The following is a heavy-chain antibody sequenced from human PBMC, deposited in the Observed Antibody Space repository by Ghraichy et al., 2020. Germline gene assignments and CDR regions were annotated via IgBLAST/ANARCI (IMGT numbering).Heavy chain of an antibody. J-gene: IGHJ6*02. V-gene: IGHV4-39*01. D-gene: IGHD3/OR15-3a*01. CDR3: SRHELDDDDYDYSAMDV. Sequence: SETLSLTCTVSGGTISDTTYSWGWIRQPPGKGLEWIGSIYYSGTTYYNASRESRVTISLDRPRNQFSLKLRSVTAADTAVYYCSRHELDDDDYDYSAMDVWGQGTTVTVSS. CDR2: IYYSGTT. CDR1: GGTISDTTYS.